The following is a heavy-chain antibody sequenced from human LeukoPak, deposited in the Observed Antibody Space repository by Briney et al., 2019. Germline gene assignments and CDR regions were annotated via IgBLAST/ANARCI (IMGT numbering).Heavy chain of an antibody. V-gene: IGHV1-69*13. J-gene: IGHJ6*03. CDR3: ASGREMATPYYYYYYMDV. CDR1: GGTFSSYA. Sequence: SVKVSCKASGGTFSSYAISWVRQAPGQGLEWMGGIIPIFGTANYAQKFQGRVTITADESTSTAYMELSSLRSEDTAVYYCASGREMATPYYYYYYMDVWGKGTTVTVSS. CDR2: IIPIFGTA. D-gene: IGHD5-24*01.